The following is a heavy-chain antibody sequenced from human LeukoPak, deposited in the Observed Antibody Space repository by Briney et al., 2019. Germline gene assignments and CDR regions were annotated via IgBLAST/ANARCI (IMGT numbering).Heavy chain of an antibody. Sequence: GGSLRLSCAASGFTFSSYGMSWVRQAPGKGLEWVSAISGSGGSTYYADSVKGRFTISRDNSKNTLYLQMNSLRAEDTAVYYCAKGPSSYDILTGYYPLNYFDYWGQGTLVTVSS. J-gene: IGHJ4*02. V-gene: IGHV3-23*01. CDR3: AKGPSSYDILTGYYPLNYFDY. CDR1: GFTFSSYG. CDR2: ISGSGGST. D-gene: IGHD3-9*01.